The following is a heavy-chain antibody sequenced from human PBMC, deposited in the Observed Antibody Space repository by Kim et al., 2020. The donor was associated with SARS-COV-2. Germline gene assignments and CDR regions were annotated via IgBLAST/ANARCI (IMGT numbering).Heavy chain of an antibody. J-gene: IGHJ6*02. D-gene: IGHD1-7*01. Sequence: EYAASVKGRFTVSRDDSRNSLYLQMNSLKIDDTAVYFCTRSGNSLYGLDVWGQGTTVTVSS. V-gene: IGHV3-72*01. CDR3: TRSGNSLYGLDV.